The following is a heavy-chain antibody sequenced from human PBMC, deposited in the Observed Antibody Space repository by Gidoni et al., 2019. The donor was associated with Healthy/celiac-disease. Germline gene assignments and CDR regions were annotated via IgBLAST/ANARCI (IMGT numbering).Heavy chain of an antibody. D-gene: IGHD2-8*01. Sequence: QVQLVESGGGVVQPGRSLRLSCAASGFTFSSYAMHWVRQAPGKGLEWVAVISYDGSNKYYADSVKGRFTISRDNSKNTLYLQMNSLRAEDTAVYYCASSPPLYGAPARNDYWGQGTLVTVSS. CDR3: ASSPPLYGAPARNDY. V-gene: IGHV3-30-3*01. CDR2: ISYDGSNK. J-gene: IGHJ4*02. CDR1: GFTFSSYA.